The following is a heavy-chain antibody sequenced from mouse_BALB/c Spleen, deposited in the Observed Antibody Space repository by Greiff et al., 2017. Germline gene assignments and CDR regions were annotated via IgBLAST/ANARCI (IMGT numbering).Heavy chain of an antibody. D-gene: IGHD1-1*01. CDR1: GYTFTSYV. CDR2: INPYNDGT. V-gene: IGHV1-14*01. J-gene: IGHJ4*01. CDR3: ARSGIITTVGAMDY. Sequence: EVQLQESGPELVKPGASVKMSCKASGYTFTSYVMHWVQQKPGQGLEWIGYINPYNDGTKYNEKFKGKATLTSDKSSSTAYMELSSLTSEDSAVYYCARSGIITTVGAMDYWGQGTSVTVSS.